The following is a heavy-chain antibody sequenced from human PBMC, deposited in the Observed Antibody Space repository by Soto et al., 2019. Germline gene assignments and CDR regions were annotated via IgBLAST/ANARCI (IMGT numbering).Heavy chain of an antibody. Sequence: GGSLRLSCAASGFTFSSYGMHWVRQAPGKGLEWVAVIWYDGSNKYYADSVKGRFTISRDNSKNTLYLQMNSLRAEDTAVYYCARDSDYGDHIFDYWGQGTLVTVSS. CDR3: ARDSDYGDHIFDY. CDR2: IWYDGSNK. J-gene: IGHJ4*02. D-gene: IGHD4-17*01. V-gene: IGHV3-33*01. CDR1: GFTFSSYG.